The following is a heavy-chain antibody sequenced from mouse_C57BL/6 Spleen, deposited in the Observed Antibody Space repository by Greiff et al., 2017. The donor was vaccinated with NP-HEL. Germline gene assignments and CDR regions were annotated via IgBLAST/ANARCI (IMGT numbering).Heavy chain of an antibody. J-gene: IGHJ2*01. D-gene: IGHD1-1*01. V-gene: IGHV5-4*01. CDR1: GFTFSSYA. CDR3: ARDSYYYGSSYDY. CDR2: ISDGGSYT. Sequence: EVQGVESGGGLVKPGGSLKLSCAASGFTFSSYAMSWVRQTPEKRLEWVATISDGGSYTYYPDNVKGRFTISRDNAKNNLYLQMSHLKSEDTAMYYCARDSYYYGSSYDYWGQGTTLTVSS.